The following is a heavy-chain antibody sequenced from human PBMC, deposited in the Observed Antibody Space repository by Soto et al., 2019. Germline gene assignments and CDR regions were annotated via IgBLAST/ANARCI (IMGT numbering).Heavy chain of an antibody. D-gene: IGHD3-16*01. CDR3: LCGGNFFVY. J-gene: IGHJ4*02. V-gene: IGHV3-7*01. CDR2: IDQDGSER. Sequence: EVQLVECGGGLVQPGESLRLSCAASGFTFRTYWMTWVRQPPGKGLEWVANIDQDGSERYYVDSVRGRFTISRDNAKNSLYLQLNSLGVEDTAVYYCLCGGNFFVYWGQGTLVTVSP. CDR1: GFTFRTYW.